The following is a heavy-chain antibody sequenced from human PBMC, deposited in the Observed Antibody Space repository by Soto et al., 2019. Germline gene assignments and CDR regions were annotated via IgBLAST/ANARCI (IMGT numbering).Heavy chain of an antibody. D-gene: IGHD6-13*01. V-gene: IGHV3-30-3*01. CDR2: ISSDGSNK. J-gene: IGHJ4*02. CDR3: AREGSSRRRSSIDY. Sequence: GGSLRLSCAASGFTFSSYAMHWVRQAPGKGLEWVAVISSDGSNKYYADSVKGRFTISRDNSKNTLYLQMNSLRAEDTAVYYCAREGSSRRRSSIDYWGQGTPVTVSS. CDR1: GFTFSSYA.